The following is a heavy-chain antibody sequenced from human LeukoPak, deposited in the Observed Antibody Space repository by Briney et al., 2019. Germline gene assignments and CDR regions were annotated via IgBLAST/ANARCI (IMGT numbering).Heavy chain of an antibody. J-gene: IGHJ4*02. V-gene: IGHV3-48*03. CDR1: GFTFSSYE. CDR3: AKFGLRYFDWLTTVDY. CDR2: ISSSGSTI. Sequence: GGSLRLSCAASGFTFSSYEMNWVRQAPGKGLEWVSYISSSGSTIYYADSVKGRFTISRDNSKNTLYLQMNSLRAEDTAVYYCAKFGLRYFDWLTTVDYWGQGTLVTVSS. D-gene: IGHD3-9*01.